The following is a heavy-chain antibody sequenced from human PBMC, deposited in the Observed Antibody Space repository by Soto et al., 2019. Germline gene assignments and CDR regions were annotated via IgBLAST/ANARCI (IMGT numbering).Heavy chain of an antibody. CDR1: GFTFNTFW. D-gene: IGHD2-21*02. Sequence: PGGSLRLSCAASGFTFNTFWMSWVRQSPGKGLEWVANIKHDGSETYYVDSVKGRFTISRDNAKNSLFLQMNTLRTEDTAVYYCAREETAWPLAYGLDVWGQGTTVTVSS. J-gene: IGHJ6*02. V-gene: IGHV3-7*03. CDR2: IKHDGSET. CDR3: AREETAWPLAYGLDV.